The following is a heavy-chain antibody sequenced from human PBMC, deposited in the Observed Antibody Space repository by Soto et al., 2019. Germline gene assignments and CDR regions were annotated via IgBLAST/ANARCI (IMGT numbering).Heavy chain of an antibody. CDR3: ARLWNDVNYYYGMDV. Sequence: SVKVSCKASGGTFSSYAISWVRQAPGQGLEWMGGIIPIFGTANYAQKFQGRVTITADESTSTAYMELSSLRSEDTAVYYCARLWNDVNYYYGMDVWGQGTTVTVSS. CDR1: GGTFSSYA. V-gene: IGHV1-69*13. D-gene: IGHD1-1*01. J-gene: IGHJ6*02. CDR2: IIPIFGTA.